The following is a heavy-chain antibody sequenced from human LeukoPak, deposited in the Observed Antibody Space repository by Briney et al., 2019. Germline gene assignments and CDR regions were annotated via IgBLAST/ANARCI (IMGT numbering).Heavy chain of an antibody. Sequence: GGSLRLSCAASGFTFTNYAMTWVRQAPGKGLEWVSSISASGLMTYYADSVKGRFTISRDNSKDTLFLQINSLRAEDTAVYYCAKDAVEQVVPLDYFDFWGQGTLVTVSS. V-gene: IGHV3-23*01. D-gene: IGHD6-13*01. CDR3: AKDAVEQVVPLDYFDF. J-gene: IGHJ4*02. CDR2: ISASGLMT. CDR1: GFTFTNYA.